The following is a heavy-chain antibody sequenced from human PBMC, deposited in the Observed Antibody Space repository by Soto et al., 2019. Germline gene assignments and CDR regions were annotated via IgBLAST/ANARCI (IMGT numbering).Heavy chain of an antibody. D-gene: IGHD4-17*01. Sequence: QVQLVQSGAEVKKPGASVKVSCKASGYTFTSYGISWVRQAPGQGLEWMGWISAYNGNTNYAQKLQGRVTMTTDTTTSTADRELRSPTSDDTAVQYCARGTTVETGSSWGQGTLVTVAA. J-gene: IGHJ5*02. V-gene: IGHV1-18*01. CDR1: GYTFTSYG. CDR2: ISAYNGNT. CDR3: ARGTTVETGSS.